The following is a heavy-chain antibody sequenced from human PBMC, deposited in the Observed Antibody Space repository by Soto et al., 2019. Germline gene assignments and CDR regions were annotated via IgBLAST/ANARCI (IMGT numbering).Heavy chain of an antibody. CDR2: IYYSGST. CDR1: GGSISSYY. D-gene: IGHD5-12*01. Sequence: SETLSLTCTVSGGSISSYYWSWIRQPPGKGLEWIGYIYYSGSTNYNPSLKSRVTISVDTSKNQFSLKLSSVTAADTAVYYCARGRMRLQFPYYFDYRGQGTLVTVSS. V-gene: IGHV4-59*08. J-gene: IGHJ4*02. CDR3: ARGRMRLQFPYYFDY.